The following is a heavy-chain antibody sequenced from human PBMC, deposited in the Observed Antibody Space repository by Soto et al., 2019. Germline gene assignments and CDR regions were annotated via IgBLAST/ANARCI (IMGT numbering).Heavy chain of an antibody. D-gene: IGHD2-2*01. CDR1: GGSVSSGRYY. V-gene: IGHV4-61*01. J-gene: IGHJ4*02. CDR2: LYYSGNN. CDR3: ASSSSSSIHLRCLGFDY. Sequence: SETLSLTCTVSGGSVSSGRYYWSWLRQPPGKGLEWVGYLYYSGNNNYNPSLKSRVTISVDRSKNQFSLNLSSVTAADTAVYYCASSSSSSIHLRCLGFDYWGKGTLVTVSS.